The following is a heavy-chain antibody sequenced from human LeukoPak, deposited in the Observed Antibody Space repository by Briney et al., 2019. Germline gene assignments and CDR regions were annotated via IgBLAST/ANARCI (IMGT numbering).Heavy chain of an antibody. Sequence: GGSLRLSCAASGFTFSHYAMDWVRQAPGKGLEWVALISYDGSNKYYADSTKGRFTISRDNSKNTLYLQMDSLSPEDTAVYYCARDGEDMASVAYYFDYWGQGIQVTVSS. CDR2: ISYDGSNK. D-gene: IGHD5-24*01. J-gene: IGHJ4*02. CDR3: ARDGEDMASVAYYFDY. CDR1: GFTFSHYA. V-gene: IGHV3-30*04.